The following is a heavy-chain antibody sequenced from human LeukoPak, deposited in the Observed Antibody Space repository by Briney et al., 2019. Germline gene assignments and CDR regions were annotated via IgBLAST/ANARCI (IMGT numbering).Heavy chain of an antibody. CDR2: ISGSGSGT. D-gene: IGHD4-17*01. CDR1: GFTFSSYS. V-gene: IGHV3-23*01. Sequence: GGSLRLSCAASGFTFSSYSMNWVRQAPGKGLEWVSSISGSGSGTYYADSVKGRFTISRDNSKNTLYLQMNSLRAEDTAVYYCATTLGLRAFDIWGQGTMVTVSS. CDR3: ATTLGLRAFDI. J-gene: IGHJ3*02.